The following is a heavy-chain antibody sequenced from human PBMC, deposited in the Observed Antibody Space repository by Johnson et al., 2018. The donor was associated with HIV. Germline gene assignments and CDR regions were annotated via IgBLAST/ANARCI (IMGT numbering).Heavy chain of an antibody. Sequence: QVQLVESGGGVVQAGRSLRLSCAASGFTFSSYAMHWVRQAPGKGLEWVAIISYDGNNKYHADSVKGRFTISRDNSKNTLFLQMNSLTADDTAIYYCVRSPNWALGDIWGQGTMATVSS. J-gene: IGHJ3*02. CDR1: GFTFSSYA. CDR2: ISYDGNNK. V-gene: IGHV3-30*04. CDR3: VRSPNWALGDI. D-gene: IGHD7-27*01.